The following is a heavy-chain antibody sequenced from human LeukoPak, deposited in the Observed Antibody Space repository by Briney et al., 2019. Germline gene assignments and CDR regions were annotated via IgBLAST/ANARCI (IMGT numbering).Heavy chain of an antibody. J-gene: IGHJ6*03. D-gene: IGHD1-1*01. CDR1: GYTFTGYY. CDR3: ARVERVGYYYYYMDV. CDR2: MNPNSGNT. Sequence: ASVKVSCKASGYTFTGYYMHWVRQATGQGLEWMGWMNPNSGNTGYAQKFQGRVTMTRNTSISTAYMELSSLRSEDTAVYYCARVERVGYYYYYMDVWGKGTTVTISS. V-gene: IGHV1-8*02.